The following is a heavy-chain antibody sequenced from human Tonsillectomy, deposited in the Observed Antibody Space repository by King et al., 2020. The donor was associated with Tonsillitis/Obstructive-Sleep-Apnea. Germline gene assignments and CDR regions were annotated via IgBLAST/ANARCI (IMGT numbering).Heavy chain of an antibody. V-gene: IGHV4-39*01. Sequence: QLQESGPGLVKPSETLSLTCTVSGGSISSSSYYWGWIRQPPWKGLDRIGSIYYSGSTYYNPPLKSRVTISVDTSKNQFSLKLSSLTAADTAVYYCASLSRYCSGGSCYSDAFDIWGQGTMVTVSS. CDR1: GGSISSSSYY. J-gene: IGHJ3*02. CDR3: ASLSRYCSGGSCYSDAFDI. CDR2: IYYSGST. D-gene: IGHD2-15*01.